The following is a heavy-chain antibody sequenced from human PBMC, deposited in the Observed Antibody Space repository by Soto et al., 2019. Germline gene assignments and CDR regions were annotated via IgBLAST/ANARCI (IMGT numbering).Heavy chain of an antibody. CDR1: GYTFTSYA. V-gene: IGHV1-3*01. J-gene: IGHJ3*02. D-gene: IGHD6-25*01. CDR3: ARPLTSSGRSNAFDI. Sequence: ASVKVSCKASGYTFTSYAMHWVRQAPGQSLEWMGWINPGNGNKRYSQKFQGRVTITRDTSASTAYMELSRLRSEDTAVYYCARPLTSSGRSNAFDIWGEGTMVTVSS. CDR2: INPGNGNK.